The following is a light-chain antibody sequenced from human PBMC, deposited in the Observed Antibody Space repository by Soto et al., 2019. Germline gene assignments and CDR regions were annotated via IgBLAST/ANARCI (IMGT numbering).Light chain of an antibody. CDR3: SSFVGSNTFGV. Sequence: QSVLTQPPSASGSPGQSVTISCTGTSSDIGGYNYVSWYQQHPGKAPKLMIFEVSKRPSGGPDRFSGSKSGNTASLTVSGRQAADEADDYCSSFVGSNTFGVFGTGTKVTVL. V-gene: IGLV2-8*01. J-gene: IGLJ6*01. CDR2: EVS. CDR1: SSDIGGYNY.